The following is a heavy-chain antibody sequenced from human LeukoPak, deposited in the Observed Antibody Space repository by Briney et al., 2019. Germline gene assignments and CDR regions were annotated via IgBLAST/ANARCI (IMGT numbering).Heavy chain of an antibody. CDR3: ARGHPDFWSGYYRPFGAFDI. CDR1: GGFFSGYY. CDR2: INHSGST. Sequence: PSETLSLTCAVYGGFFSGYYWSWIRQPRGKGLEWIGEINHSGSTNYNPSLKSRVTISVDTSKNQFSLKLSSVTAADTAVYYCARGHPDFWSGYYRPFGAFDIWGQGTMVTVSS. D-gene: IGHD3-3*01. V-gene: IGHV4-34*01. J-gene: IGHJ3*02.